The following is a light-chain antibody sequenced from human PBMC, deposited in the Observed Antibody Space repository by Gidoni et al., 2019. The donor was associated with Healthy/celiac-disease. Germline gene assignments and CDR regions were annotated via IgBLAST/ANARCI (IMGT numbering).Light chain of an antibody. CDR2: DAS. CDR3: QQRSNWPPYT. J-gene: IGKJ2*01. V-gene: IGKV3-11*01. CDR1: QSVSSY. Sequence: ELVLTQSPATLSLSPGERATLSRRASQSVSSYLAWYQQKPGQAPRLRIYDASNRATGIPARFSGSGSGTDFTLTISSLEPEDFAVYYCQQRSNWPPYTFGQXTKLEIK.